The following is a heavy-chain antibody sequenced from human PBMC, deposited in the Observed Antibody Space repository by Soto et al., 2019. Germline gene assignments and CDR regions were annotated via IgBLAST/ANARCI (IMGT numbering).Heavy chain of an antibody. CDR3: ARDIGFGESYYYGMDV. CDR2: IWYDGSNK. CDR1: GFTFSSYG. V-gene: IGHV3-33*01. D-gene: IGHD3-10*01. J-gene: IGHJ6*02. Sequence: QVQLVESGGGVVQPGRSLRLSCAASGFTFSSYGMHWVRQAPGKGLEWVAVIWYDGSNKYYADSVKGRFTISRDNSKNTRYLQMNSLRAEDTAVYYCARDIGFGESYYYGMDVWGQGTTVTVSS.